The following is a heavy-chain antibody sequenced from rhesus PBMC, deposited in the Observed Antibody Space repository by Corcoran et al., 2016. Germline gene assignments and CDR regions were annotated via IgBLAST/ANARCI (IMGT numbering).Heavy chain of an antibody. J-gene: IGHJ4*01. CDR1: GFSLSTRGMG. V-gene: IGHV2S1*01. CDR2: IFWDDNK. CDR3: ARGGSGLEASAGDY. D-gene: IGHD2-39*01. Sequence: VTLKESGPAVVKPTQTLTLTCTFSGFSLSTRGMGVCWIRPPPGQPREWLTSIFWDDNKYQSTSLKSRLSISKDTSKNQVVLTMTNMDPVDTATYYCARGGSGLEASAGDYWGQGVLVTVSS.